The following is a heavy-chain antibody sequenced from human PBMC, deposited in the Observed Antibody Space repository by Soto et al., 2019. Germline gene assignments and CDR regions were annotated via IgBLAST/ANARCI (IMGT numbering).Heavy chain of an antibody. Sequence: PSETLSLTCTVSGGSISSGGYYWSWISQHPGKGLEWIGYIYYSGSTYYNPSLKSRVTISVDTSKNQFSLKLSSVTAADTAVYYCARRDKFNSGYPFDYWGQGTLVTVSS. D-gene: IGHD5-12*01. CDR3: ARRDKFNSGYPFDY. J-gene: IGHJ4*02. CDR1: GGSISSGGYY. CDR2: IYYSGST. V-gene: IGHV4-31*03.